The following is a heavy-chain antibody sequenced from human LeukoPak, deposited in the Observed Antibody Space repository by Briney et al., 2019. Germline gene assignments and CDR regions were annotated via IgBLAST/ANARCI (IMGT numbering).Heavy chain of an antibody. V-gene: IGHV4-59*08. D-gene: IGHD3-3*01. CDR1: GGSISSYY. J-gene: IGHJ3*02. CDR3: ARLANYDFWRGPYPHDAFDI. CDR2: IYYSGST. Sequence: PSETLSLTCTVSGGSISSYYWSWIRHPPGKGLECIGYIYYSGSTNYNPSLKSRVTMSVDTSKNQCSLKVPSVTAADTAVFYCARLANYDFWRGPYPHDAFDIWGQGTMVTVSS.